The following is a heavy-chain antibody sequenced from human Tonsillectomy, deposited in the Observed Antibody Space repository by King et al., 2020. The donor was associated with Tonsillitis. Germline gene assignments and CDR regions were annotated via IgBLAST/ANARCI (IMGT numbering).Heavy chain of an antibody. Sequence: VQLVESGGGLVQPGGSLRLSCAASVFTFSSYWMSWVRQAPGNGLSWVATIQQSGSEKNYVVSVKCRFTISRDNAKNSLSLQMNSLRAEDTAVYYCARDRAGIDYWGQGTLVTVSS. J-gene: IGHJ4*02. CDR2: IQQSGSEK. V-gene: IGHV3-7*04. D-gene: IGHD1-14*01. CDR3: ARDRAGIDY. CDR1: VFTFSSYW.